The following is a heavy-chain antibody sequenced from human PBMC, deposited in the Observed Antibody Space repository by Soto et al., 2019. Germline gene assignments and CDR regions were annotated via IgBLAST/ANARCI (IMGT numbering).Heavy chain of an antibody. V-gene: IGHV3-66*01. D-gene: IGHD3-16*02. CDR3: ARALLYDYIWGSDRYGPYYFDY. J-gene: IGHJ4*02. Sequence: PGGSLRLSCAASGFTVISNYMSWVLQAPWKGLEWVSVIYSGGSTYYADSVKGRFTISRDNSKNTLYLQMNSLRAEDTAVYYCARALLYDYIWGSDRYGPYYFDYWGQGTLVTVSS. CDR2: IYSGGST. CDR1: GFTVISNY.